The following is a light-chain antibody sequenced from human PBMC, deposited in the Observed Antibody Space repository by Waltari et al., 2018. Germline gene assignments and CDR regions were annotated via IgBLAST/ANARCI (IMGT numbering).Light chain of an antibody. CDR2: RND. J-gene: IGLJ3*02. CDR3: ASWDDSPTGRWV. CDR1: QSNVADNV. V-gene: IGLV1-44*01. Sequence: QTVLTQPPSTSGAPGQTVTISCSGTQSNVADNVVNWYQQFPGAVPRLLIYRNDQRPSGVPDRFSGSKSGTSASLAISGLRSEDEADYFCASWDDSPTGRWVFGGGTKVTVL.